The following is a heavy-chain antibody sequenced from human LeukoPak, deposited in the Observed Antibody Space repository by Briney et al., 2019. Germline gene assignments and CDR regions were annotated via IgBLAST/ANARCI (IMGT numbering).Heavy chain of an antibody. CDR2: IRYDGSHK. CDR1: GFTFSSYG. CDR3: AKDRLTNNYHASGTHY. D-gene: IGHD3-10*01. V-gene: IGHV3-30*02. J-gene: IGHJ4*02. Sequence: GGSLRLSCAASGFTFSSYGMHWVRQAPGKGLEWVAFIRYDGSHKYYADSVKGRFTISRDNSKNTLYLQMNSLRAEDTAVYYCAKDRLTNNYHASGTHYWGQGTLVTVS.